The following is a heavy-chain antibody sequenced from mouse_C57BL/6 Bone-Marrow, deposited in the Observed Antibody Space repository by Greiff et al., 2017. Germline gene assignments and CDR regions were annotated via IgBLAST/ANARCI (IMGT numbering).Heavy chain of an antibody. V-gene: IGHV5-17*01. CDR2: ISSGSSTI. J-gene: IGHJ3*01. CDR1: GFTFSDYG. CDR3: ASGWLPAWFAY. Sequence: EVQGVESGGGLVKPGGSLKLSCAASGFTFSDYGMHWVRQAPEKGLEWVAYISSGSSTIYYADTVKGRFTISSDNTKNTLFLQMTSLRSEDTAMYYCASGWLPAWFAYWGQGTLVTVSA. D-gene: IGHD2-2*01.